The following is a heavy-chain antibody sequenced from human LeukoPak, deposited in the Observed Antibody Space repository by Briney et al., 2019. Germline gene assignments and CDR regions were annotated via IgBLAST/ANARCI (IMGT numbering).Heavy chain of an antibody. CDR3: ARSGMVYATDADY. D-gene: IGHD2-8*01. J-gene: IGHJ4*02. CDR1: GFTFSSYA. V-gene: IGHV3-30-3*01. Sequence: GGSLRLSCAASGFTFSSYAMHWVRQAPGKGLEWVAVISYDGSNKYYADSVKGRFTISRDNSKNTLYLQMNSLRAEDTAVYYRARSGMVYATDADYWGQGTLVTVSS. CDR2: ISYDGSNK.